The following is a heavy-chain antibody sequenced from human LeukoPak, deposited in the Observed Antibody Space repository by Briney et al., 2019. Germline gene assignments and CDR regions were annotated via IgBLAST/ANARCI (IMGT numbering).Heavy chain of an antibody. CDR1: GFTFSNYW. CDR2: IKQDGSEK. Sequence: GGPLRLSCAASGFTFSNYWMNWVRQAPGKGLEYVANIKQDGSEKYYVDSVLGRFTVSRDNAKNSLILQMNSLRAEDTAVYYCARDATGSSFYDYWGQGTLVTVSS. V-gene: IGHV3-7*01. D-gene: IGHD3-10*01. CDR3: ARDATGSSFYDY. J-gene: IGHJ4*02.